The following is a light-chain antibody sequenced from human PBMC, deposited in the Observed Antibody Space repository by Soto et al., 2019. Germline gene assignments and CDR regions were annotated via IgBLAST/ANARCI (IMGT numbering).Light chain of an antibody. CDR1: QSLLHSNGYNY. J-gene: IGKJ4*01. CDR3: MQALQTPLT. V-gene: IGKV2-28*01. CDR2: MGS. Sequence: DIVMTQSPVSLPVTPGEPASISCRSSQSLLHSNGYNYLDWYLQKPGQSPQLLIYMGSNRASGVTDRFSGGGSGTDFTLKISRVEAEDVGVYYCMQALQTPLTFGGGTRVEIK.